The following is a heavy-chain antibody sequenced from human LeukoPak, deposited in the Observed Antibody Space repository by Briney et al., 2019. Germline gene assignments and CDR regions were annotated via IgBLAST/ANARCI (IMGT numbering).Heavy chain of an antibody. Sequence: GGSLRLSCVGSGFTFGGYGMSWVRQAPGKGLEWVSNIKRGEGGTYYADSVKGRFTISRDNGKNTLSLQMNSLRAEDTALYYCAKERLTTTTFDSWGRGTLVTVSS. D-gene: IGHD4-11*01. CDR1: GFTFGGYG. J-gene: IGHJ4*02. CDR3: AKERLTTTTFDS. CDR2: IKRGEGGT. V-gene: IGHV3-23*03.